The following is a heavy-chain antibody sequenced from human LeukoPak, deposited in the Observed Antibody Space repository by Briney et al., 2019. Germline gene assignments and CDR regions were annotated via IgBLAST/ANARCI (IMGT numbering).Heavy chain of an antibody. Sequence: ASVKVSCKASGYTFTGYYIHWVRQAPGQGLEWMGRINPNSGGTNYAQKFQGRVSMTRGASISTAYMELSRLTSDDTAVYYCARALESSSSNYWGQGTLVTVSS. CDR1: GYTFTGYY. V-gene: IGHV1-2*06. CDR2: INPNSGGT. J-gene: IGHJ4*02. CDR3: ARALESSSSNY. D-gene: IGHD6-6*01.